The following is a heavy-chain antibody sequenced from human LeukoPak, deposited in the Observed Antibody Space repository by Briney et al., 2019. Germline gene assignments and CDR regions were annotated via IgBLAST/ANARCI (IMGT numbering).Heavy chain of an antibody. V-gene: IGHV1-18*01. CDR1: GYTFTTYG. D-gene: IGHD3-10*01. Sequence: GASVKVSCKASGYTFTTYGISWVRQAPGHGLEWMGWISTFNGHTNYAQSRQDRVTMTTDTSTSTVYMELSSLISDDTAVYYCARAFGNYYGSGSYLYWGQGTLVTVSS. J-gene: IGHJ4*02. CDR2: ISTFNGHT. CDR3: ARAFGNYYGSGSYLY.